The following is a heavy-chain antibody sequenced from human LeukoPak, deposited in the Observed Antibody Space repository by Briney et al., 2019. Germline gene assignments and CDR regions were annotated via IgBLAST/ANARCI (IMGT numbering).Heavy chain of an antibody. CDR3: ARDKLDYGSGSYLLGYYFDY. J-gene: IGHJ4*02. CDR1: GGTFSSYA. CDR2: IIPIFGTA. D-gene: IGHD3-10*01. Sequence: GASVKVSCKASGGTFSSYAISWVRQAPGQGLEWMGGIIPIFGTANYAQKFQGRVTITADESTSTAYMELSSLRSEDTAVYYCARDKLDYGSGSYLLGYYFDYWGQGTLVTVSS. V-gene: IGHV1-69*13.